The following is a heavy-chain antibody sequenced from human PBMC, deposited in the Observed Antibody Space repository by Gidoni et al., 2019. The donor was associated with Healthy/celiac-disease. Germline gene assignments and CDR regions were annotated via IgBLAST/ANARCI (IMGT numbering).Heavy chain of an antibody. V-gene: IGHV4-59*01. J-gene: IGHJ5*02. CDR2: RGST. D-gene: IGHD3-22*01. CDR3: AREVVDSSGYRGWFDP. Sequence: RGSTNYNPSLKSRVTISVDTSKNQFSLKLSSVTAADTAVYYCAREVVDSSGYRGWFDPWGQGTLVTVSS.